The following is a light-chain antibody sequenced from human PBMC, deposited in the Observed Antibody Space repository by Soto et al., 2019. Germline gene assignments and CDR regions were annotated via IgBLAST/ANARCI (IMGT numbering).Light chain of an antibody. CDR3: QQSYSDPPVT. J-gene: IGKJ4*02. CDR2: AAS. Sequence: DIQMTQSPSSLSASVGDRVTITCRASQSISTYLNWYQQKPGKAPNLLIYAASSLQSGVPSRFSGSGSGTDFTLTISILQPQDFAAYYCQQSYSDPPVTFGGGTKVEIK. CDR1: QSISTY. V-gene: IGKV1-39*01.